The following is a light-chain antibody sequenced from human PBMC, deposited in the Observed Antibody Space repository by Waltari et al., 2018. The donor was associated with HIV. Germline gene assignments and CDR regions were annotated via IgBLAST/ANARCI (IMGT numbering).Light chain of an antibody. CDR2: EVS. CDR1: TKDVGLYNY. J-gene: IGLJ2*01. Sequence: QSALTQPPSASGSPGQSVTISCTGTTKDVGLYNYVSWYQQNPGEAPKLIIFEVSKRPSGVPDRFSGSKSGNTASLTVSGLQSEDEADYFCSSCAGSNTLLFGGGTKLTVL. CDR3: SSCAGSNTLL. V-gene: IGLV2-8*01.